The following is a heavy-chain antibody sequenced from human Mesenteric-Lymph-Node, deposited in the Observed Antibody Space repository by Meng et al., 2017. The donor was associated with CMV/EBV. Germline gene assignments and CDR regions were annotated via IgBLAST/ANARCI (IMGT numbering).Heavy chain of an antibody. J-gene: IGHJ4*02. CDR3: ARFAPRYSGRYHFEY. V-gene: IGHV1-2*02. CDR1: GYTFTDYF. CDR2: INSKSGAT. Sequence: SGYTFTDYFIHWVRQAPGHGLEWVGWINSKSGATKYAQIFEGRVTMTRDTSITTTYMEFTRLTSDDTAVYYCARFAPRYSGRYHFEYWGQGSLVTVSS. D-gene: IGHD1-26*01.